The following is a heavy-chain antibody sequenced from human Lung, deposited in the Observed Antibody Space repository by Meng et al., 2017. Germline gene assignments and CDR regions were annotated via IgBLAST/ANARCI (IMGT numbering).Heavy chain of an antibody. CDR3: ARELKPQYSSSWYYYYYGMDV. Sequence: GGSLRLSCAASAFTFSDHYMDWVRQAPGKGLEWVGRTRNKANSYTTEYAASVKGRFTISRDDSKNSLYMQMNSLKTEDTAVYYCARELKPQYSSSWYYYYYGMDVWGQGTTVTVSS. J-gene: IGHJ6*02. V-gene: IGHV3-72*01. D-gene: IGHD6-13*01. CDR1: AFTFSDHY. CDR2: TRNKANSYTT.